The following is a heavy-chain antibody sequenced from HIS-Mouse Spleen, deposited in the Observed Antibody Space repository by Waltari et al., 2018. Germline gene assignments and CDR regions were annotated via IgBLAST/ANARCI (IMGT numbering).Heavy chain of an antibody. CDR1: GGSISSYY. V-gene: IGHV4-59*01. Sequence: QVQLQESCPGLVKPSETLSLTCTVSGGSISSYYWSWIRQPPGKGLEWIGYMYSSGSTNDNPSLKSRVTISVDTSKKQFSLKLSSVTAADTAVYYCARDTGDLGGDDAFDIWGQGTMVTVSS. CDR2: MYSSGST. J-gene: IGHJ3*02. D-gene: IGHD7-27*01. CDR3: ARDTGDLGGDDAFDI.